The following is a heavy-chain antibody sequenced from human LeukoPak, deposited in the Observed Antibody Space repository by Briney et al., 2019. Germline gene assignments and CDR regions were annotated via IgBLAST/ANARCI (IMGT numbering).Heavy chain of an antibody. D-gene: IGHD3-10*01. CDR1: GYTFTSYA. Sequence: GASVKVSCKASGYTFTSYAMHWVRQAPGQRLEWMGWINAGNGNTKYSQEFQGRVTITRDTSASTAYMELSSLRSEDMAVYYCARGSGGTMVRGVTGDFDYWGQGTLVTVSS. CDR3: ARGSGGTMVRGVTGDFDY. V-gene: IGHV1-3*03. J-gene: IGHJ4*02. CDR2: INAGNGNT.